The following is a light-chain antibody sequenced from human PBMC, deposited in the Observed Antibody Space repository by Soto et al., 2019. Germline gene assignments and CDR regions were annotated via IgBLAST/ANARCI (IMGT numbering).Light chain of an antibody. V-gene: IGLV1-51*01. CDR1: TSNIGNLY. CDR2: DND. J-gene: IGLJ1*01. CDR3: GTWHRGLSAYV. Sequence: QSVLTQPPSVSAAPGQRVTISCSGSTSNIGNLYISWFQHVPGTAPKLLIYDNDHRPSGIPDRFSGSKSGTSATLGITGLQTGDEADYCCGTWHRGLSAYVFGPGTKLTVL.